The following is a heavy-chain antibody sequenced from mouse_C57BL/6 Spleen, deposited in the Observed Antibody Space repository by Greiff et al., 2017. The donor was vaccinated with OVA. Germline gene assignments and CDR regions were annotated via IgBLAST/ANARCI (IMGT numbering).Heavy chain of an antibody. D-gene: IGHD1-1*01. Sequence: EVQLQQSGAELVRPGASVKLSCTASGFNIKDDYMHWVKQRPEQGLEWIGWIDPENGDTEHASKFQGKATITADTSSNTAYLQLSSLTSEDTAVYYCTLYGSGAYWGQGTLVTVSA. CDR3: TLYGSGAY. V-gene: IGHV14-4*01. CDR1: GFNIKDDY. CDR2: IDPENGDT. J-gene: IGHJ3*01.